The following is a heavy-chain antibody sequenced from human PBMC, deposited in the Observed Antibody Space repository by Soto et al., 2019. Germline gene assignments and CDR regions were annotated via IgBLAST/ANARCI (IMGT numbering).Heavy chain of an antibody. CDR3: ARVGGIAAAGYFDY. J-gene: IGHJ4*02. D-gene: IGHD6-13*01. CDR2: IIPIFGTA. Sequence: SVKVSCKASGGTFSSYAISWVRQAPGQGLEWMGGIIPIFGTANYAQKFQGRVTITADESTSTAYMELSSLRSEDTAVYYCARVGGIAAAGYFDYWGQGTLVTVSS. CDR1: GGTFSSYA. V-gene: IGHV1-69*13.